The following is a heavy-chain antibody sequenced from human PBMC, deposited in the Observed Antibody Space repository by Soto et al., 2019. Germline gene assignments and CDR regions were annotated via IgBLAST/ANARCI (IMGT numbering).Heavy chain of an antibody. Sequence: PVGSLRLSCAASGFTFSSYAMSWVRQAPGKGLEWVSAISGSGGSTYYADSVKGRFTISRDNSKNTLYLQMNSLRAEDTAVYYCAKETVLRFLEWFKTYYYYGMDVWGQGTTVTVSS. CDR3: AKETVLRFLEWFKTYYYYGMDV. V-gene: IGHV3-23*01. CDR1: GFTFSSYA. CDR2: ISGSGGST. D-gene: IGHD3-3*01. J-gene: IGHJ6*02.